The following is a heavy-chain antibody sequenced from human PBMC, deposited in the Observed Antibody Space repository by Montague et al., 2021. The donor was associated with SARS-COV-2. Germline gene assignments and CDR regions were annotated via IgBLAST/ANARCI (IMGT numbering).Heavy chain of an antibody. J-gene: IGHJ6*03. CDR1: GGSFSTYS. CDR2: IHHGGST. Sequence: SETLSLTCAVHGGSFSTYSWNCIRQPPGKGLEWIGEIHHGGSTNYNPSLKSRVTISADTSKNQFSLKLTSVAAADTAVYYCARLGDGVVPSPILGVGPYYSYCYMDVWGKGTTVTVSS. V-gene: IGHV4-34*01. CDR3: ARLGDGVVPSPILGVGPYYSYCYMDV. D-gene: IGHD3-10*01.